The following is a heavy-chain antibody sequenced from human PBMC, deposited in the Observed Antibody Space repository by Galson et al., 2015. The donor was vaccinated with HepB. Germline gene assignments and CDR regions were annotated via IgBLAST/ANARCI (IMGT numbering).Heavy chain of an antibody. V-gene: IGHV3-53*01. CDR3: AGAAVRAVRSPLDY. CDR2: IYSGGST. J-gene: IGHJ4*02. CDR1: GFTVTNNY. D-gene: IGHD3-10*01. Sequence: SLRLSCAASGFTVTNNYMSWVRQAPGKGLEWVSVIYSGGSTYYADSVKGRFTISRDNSKNTLYLQMNSLRAEDTAVYYCAGAAVRAVRSPLDYWGQGTLVTVSS.